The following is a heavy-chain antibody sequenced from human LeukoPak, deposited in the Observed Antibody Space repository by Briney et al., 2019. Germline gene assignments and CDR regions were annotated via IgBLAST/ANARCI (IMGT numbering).Heavy chain of an antibody. CDR1: GGSISSYY. J-gene: IGHJ3*02. D-gene: IGHD6-13*01. CDR3: ARLGRGQLTNAFDI. CDR2: IYYSGST. Sequence: SGTLSLTCTVSGGSISSYYWSWIRQPPGKGLEWIGYIYYSGSTNYNPSLKSRVTISVDTSKNQFSLKLSSVTAADTAVYYCARLGRGQLTNAFDIWGQGTMVTVSS. V-gene: IGHV4-59*01.